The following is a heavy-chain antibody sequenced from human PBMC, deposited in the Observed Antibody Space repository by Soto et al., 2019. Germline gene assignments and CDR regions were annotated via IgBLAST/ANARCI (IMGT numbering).Heavy chain of an antibody. CDR1: GGSFSGYY. J-gene: IGHJ5*02. V-gene: IGHV4-34*01. D-gene: IGHD3-10*01. Sequence: PSETLSLTCAVYGGSFSGYYWSWIRQPPGKGLEWIGEINHSGSTNYNPSLKSRVTISVDTSKNQFSLKLSSVTAADTAVYYCARRYGSGSFNWFDPWGQGTLVTVS. CDR3: ARRYGSGSFNWFDP. CDR2: INHSGST.